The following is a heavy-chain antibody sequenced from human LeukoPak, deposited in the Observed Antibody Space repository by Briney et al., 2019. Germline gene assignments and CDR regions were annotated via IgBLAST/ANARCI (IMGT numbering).Heavy chain of an antibody. CDR3: TKDGPYNDVWYVDY. V-gene: IGHV3-11*04. CDR2: ISSSSDNI. CDR1: GFTFSDYY. D-gene: IGHD3-3*01. J-gene: IGHJ4*02. Sequence: PGGSLRLSCAASGFTFSDYYMSWIRQAPGKGLEWVSYISSSSDNIYYADSVKGRFTISRDNAKRSVYLQMNSLRNEDTAVYYCTKDGPYNDVWYVDYWGQGTLVTVSS.